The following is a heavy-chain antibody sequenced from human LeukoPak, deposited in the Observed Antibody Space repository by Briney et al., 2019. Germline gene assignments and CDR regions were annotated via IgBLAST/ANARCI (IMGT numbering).Heavy chain of an antibody. J-gene: IGHJ4*02. CDR1: GGTFSSYA. D-gene: IGHD1-26*01. CDR2: IIPILGIA. V-gene: IGHV1-69*04. Sequence: SVKVSCKASGGTFSSYAISWVRQAPGQGLEWMGRIIPILGIANYAQKFQGRVTNTADKSTSTAYMELSSLRSEDTAVYYCARDSGSYSDYWGQGTLVTVSS. CDR3: ARDSGSYSDY.